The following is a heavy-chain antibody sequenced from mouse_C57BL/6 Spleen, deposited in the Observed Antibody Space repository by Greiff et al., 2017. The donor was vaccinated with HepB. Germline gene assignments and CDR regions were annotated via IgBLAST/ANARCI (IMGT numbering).Heavy chain of an antibody. Sequence: VQLQQPGAELVKPGASVKLSCKASGYTFTSYWMHWVKQRPGQGLEWIGMIHPNSGSTNYNEKFKSKATLTVDKSSSTAYMQLSSLTSEDSAVYYCARWGYYGSRRHFDVWGTGTTVTVSS. CDR2: IHPNSGST. CDR3: ARWGYYGSRRHFDV. D-gene: IGHD1-1*01. CDR1: GYTFTSYW. J-gene: IGHJ1*03. V-gene: IGHV1-64*01.